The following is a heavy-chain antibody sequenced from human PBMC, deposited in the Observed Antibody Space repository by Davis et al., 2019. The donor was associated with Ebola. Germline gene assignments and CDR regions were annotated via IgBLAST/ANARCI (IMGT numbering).Heavy chain of an antibody. D-gene: IGHD3-3*01. V-gene: IGHV3-48*04. J-gene: IGHJ4*02. CDR3: ARGGIRSLDH. CDR2: ISDSSTTI. Sequence: GESLKISCAASGFTFSAYSMNWVRQAPGKGLEWVSYISDSSTTIYYADSVKGRFTISRDNAKNSLYLQMDSLRAEDTAVYFCARGGIRSLDHWGQGTLVTVSS. CDR1: GFTFSAYS.